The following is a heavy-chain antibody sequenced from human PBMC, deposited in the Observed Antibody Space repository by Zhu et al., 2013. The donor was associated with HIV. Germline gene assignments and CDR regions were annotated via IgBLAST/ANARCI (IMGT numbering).Heavy chain of an antibody. CDR3: AGGCSGGSCYSYYYYGMDV. CDR1: GGTFSSYA. Sequence: QVQLVQSGAEVKKPGSSVKVSCKASGGTFSSYAISWVRQAPGQGLEWMGGIIPIFGTANYAQKFQGRVTITADKSTSTAYMELSSLRSEDTAVYYCAGGCSGGSCYSYYYYGMDVWGQGTTVTVSS. CDR2: IIPIFGTA. V-gene: IGHV1-69*06. D-gene: IGHD2-15*01. J-gene: IGHJ6*02.